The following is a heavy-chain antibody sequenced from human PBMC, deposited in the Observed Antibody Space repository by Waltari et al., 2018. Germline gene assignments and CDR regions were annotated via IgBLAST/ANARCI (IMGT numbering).Heavy chain of an antibody. CDR1: GFTFSDST. V-gene: IGHV3-21*02. J-gene: IGHJ4*02. CDR2: INSGATSI. D-gene: IGHD1-26*01. Sequence: EVQLVESGGGLVKPGGPLRLSWAACGFTFSDSTMTWVRQAPGKGLEWVSSINSGATSIYYADSMRGRFTISSDNARNSLYLQMNSLRAEDTAVYSSSADFVGGSSPPSYFDYWGRGILVTVSS. CDR3: SADFVGGSSPPSYFDY.